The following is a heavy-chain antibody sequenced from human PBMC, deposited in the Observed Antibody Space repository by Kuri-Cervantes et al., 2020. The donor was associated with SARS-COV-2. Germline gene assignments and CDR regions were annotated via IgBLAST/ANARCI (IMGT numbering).Heavy chain of an antibody. V-gene: IGHV1-46*03. D-gene: IGHD3-9*01. CDR2: INPSGGST. CDR1: GYTFTSYY. J-gene: IGHJ6*02. CDR3: ARGSELYYDILTGYYSQRYGMDV. Sequence: ASVKVSCKASGYTFTSYYMHWVRQAPGQGLEWMGIINPSGGSTSYAQKFQGRVTMTRDTSTSTVYMELSSLRSEDTAVYYCARGSELYYDILTGYYSQRYGMDVWGQGTTVTVSS.